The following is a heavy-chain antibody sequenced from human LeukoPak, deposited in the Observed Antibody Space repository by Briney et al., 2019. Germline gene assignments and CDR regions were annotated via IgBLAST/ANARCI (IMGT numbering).Heavy chain of an antibody. V-gene: IGHV4-34*01. CDR3: ARHENYYGSGDNWFDP. CDR1: GGSFSGYY. D-gene: IGHD3-10*01. Sequence: SETLSLTCAVYGGSFSGYYWSWIRQPPGKGLEWIGEINHSGSTNYNPSLKSRVTISVDTSKKQFSLKLSSVTAADTAVYYCARHENYYGSGDNWFDPWGQGTLVTVSS. CDR2: INHSGST. J-gene: IGHJ5*02.